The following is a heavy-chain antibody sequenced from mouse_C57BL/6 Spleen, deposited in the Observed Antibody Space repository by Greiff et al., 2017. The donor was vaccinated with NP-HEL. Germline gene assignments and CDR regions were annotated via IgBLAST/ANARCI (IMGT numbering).Heavy chain of an antibody. D-gene: IGHD1-1*02. J-gene: IGHJ1*03. CDR3: TTLSITIRGYFDV. Sequence: VQLQQSGAEFVRPGASVKLSCTASGFNIKDYYMHWVKQSPEQGLEWIGRIDPEDGDTEYASKFPGKGTMTADTSTNTAYLQLSSLTSEDTAVNYCTTLSITIRGYFDVWGTGTTATVFS. V-gene: IGHV14-1*01. CDR2: IDPEDGDT. CDR1: GFNIKDYY.